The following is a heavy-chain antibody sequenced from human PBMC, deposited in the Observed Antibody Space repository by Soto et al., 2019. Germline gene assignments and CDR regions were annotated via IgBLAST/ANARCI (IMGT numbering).Heavy chain of an antibody. J-gene: IGHJ6*02. CDR2: ISSSSSYI. D-gene: IGHD6-6*01. V-gene: IGHV3-21*01. CDR1: GFTFSSYS. Sequence: EVQLVESGGGLVKPGGSLRLSCAASGFTFSSYSMNWVRQAPGKGLEWVSSISSSSSYIYYADSVKGRFTISRDNAKNSLYLQMNSLRAEDTAVYYCAREQSEYSSLTLYYYYGMDVWGQGTTVTVSS. CDR3: AREQSEYSSLTLYYYYGMDV.